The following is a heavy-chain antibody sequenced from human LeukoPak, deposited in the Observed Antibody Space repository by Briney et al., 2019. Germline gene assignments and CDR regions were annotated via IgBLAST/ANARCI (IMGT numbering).Heavy chain of an antibody. V-gene: IGHV3-30*04. D-gene: IGHD2-21*02. CDR2: ISYDGSNK. Sequence: PGGSLRLSCAASGFTFSSYAMHWVRQAPGKGLEWVAVISYDGSNKYYADSVKGRFTISRDNSKNTLYLQMNSLRAEDAAVYYCARDTRGDWYYFDYWGQGTLVTVSS. J-gene: IGHJ4*02. CDR3: ARDTRGDWYYFDY. CDR1: GFTFSSYA.